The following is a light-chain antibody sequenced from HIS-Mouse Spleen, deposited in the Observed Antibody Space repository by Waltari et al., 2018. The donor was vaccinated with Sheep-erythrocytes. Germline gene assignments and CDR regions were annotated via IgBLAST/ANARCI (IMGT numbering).Light chain of an antibody. CDR1: NSDVGSYNL. CDR2: EGS. Sequence: QSALTQPASVSGSPGQSITISCTGTNSDVGSYNLVSWYQQHPGKAPKLMIYEGSKLPSGVSNRFSGSKSGNTASLTISGLQAEDEADYYCCSYAGSSTPWVFGGGTKLTVL. J-gene: IGLJ3*02. CDR3: CSYAGSSTPWV. V-gene: IGLV2-23*01.